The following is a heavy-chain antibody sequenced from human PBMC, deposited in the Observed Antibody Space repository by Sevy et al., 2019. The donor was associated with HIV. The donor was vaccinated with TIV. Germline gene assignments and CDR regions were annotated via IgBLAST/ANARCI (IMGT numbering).Heavy chain of an antibody. Sequence: GGSLRLSCAASGFTFSSYAMYWVRQAPGRGLEWVAVISYEGSNKNYAESVKGRFSISRDNSKNTLYLQLNSLRADDTAVHYCARGSGWRQHYYFDRWGQGTLVTVSS. CDR3: ARGSGWRQHYYFDR. D-gene: IGHD3-10*01. CDR1: GFTFSSYA. V-gene: IGHV3-30-3*01. CDR2: ISYEGSNK. J-gene: IGHJ4*02.